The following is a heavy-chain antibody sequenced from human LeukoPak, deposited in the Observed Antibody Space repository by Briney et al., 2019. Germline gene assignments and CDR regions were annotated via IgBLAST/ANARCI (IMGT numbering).Heavy chain of an antibody. CDR2: ISGGGGST. D-gene: IGHD3-22*01. J-gene: IGHJ4*02. V-gene: IGHV3-23*01. CDR3: AKSSYYDSSGYYREYYFDY. Sequence: GGSLRLSCAASGFTFSSYAMSWVRQAPGKGLEWVSAISGGGGSTHYADSVKGRFTISRDNSKNTLYLQMSSLRAGDTAVYYCAKSSYYDSSGYYREYYFDYWGQGTLVTVSS. CDR1: GFTFSSYA.